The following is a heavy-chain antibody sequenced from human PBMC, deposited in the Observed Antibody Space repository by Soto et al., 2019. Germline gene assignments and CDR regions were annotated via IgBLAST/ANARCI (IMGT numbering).Heavy chain of an antibody. Sequence: PSETLSLTCTVSVGSISSYYWSWIRQPPGKGLEWIGYIYYSGSTNYNPSLKSRVTISVDTSKNQFSLKLSSVTAADTAVYYCARELGVVYGVDVWGQGTTVTVSS. CDR2: IYYSGST. CDR1: VGSISSYY. V-gene: IGHV4-59*12. CDR3: ARELGVVYGVDV. J-gene: IGHJ6*02. D-gene: IGHD2-15*01.